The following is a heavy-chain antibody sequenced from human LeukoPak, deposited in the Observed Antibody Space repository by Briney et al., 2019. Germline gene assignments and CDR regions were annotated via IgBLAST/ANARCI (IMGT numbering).Heavy chain of an antibody. D-gene: IGHD2-2*01. CDR1: GFTFSSYA. J-gene: IGHJ5*02. Sequence: GGSLRLSCAASGFTFSSYAMSWVRQAPGKGLEWFSAISRSGGSTYYAHSAKGRFTISRDNSKNTLYLQMNSLRAEDTAVYYCAKVPAAYNWFDPWGQGTLVTVSS. CDR3: AKVPAAYNWFDP. CDR2: ISRSGGST. V-gene: IGHV3-23*01.